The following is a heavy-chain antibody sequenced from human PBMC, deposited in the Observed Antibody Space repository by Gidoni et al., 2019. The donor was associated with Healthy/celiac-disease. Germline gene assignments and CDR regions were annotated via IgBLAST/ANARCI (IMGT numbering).Heavy chain of an antibody. CDR1: GVSFEDDG. CDR3: ARERDSSSSSLRDYFDY. D-gene: IGHD6-6*01. Sequence: EVQLVESGGGVVRPGGSLRLYCAASGVSFEDDGMSWVRQAPGKGLGWVSGINWNGGSTGYADSVKGRFTISRDNAKNSLYLQMNSLRAEDTALYYCARERDSSSSSLRDYFDYWGQGTLVTVSS. CDR2: INWNGGST. J-gene: IGHJ4*02. V-gene: IGHV3-20*04.